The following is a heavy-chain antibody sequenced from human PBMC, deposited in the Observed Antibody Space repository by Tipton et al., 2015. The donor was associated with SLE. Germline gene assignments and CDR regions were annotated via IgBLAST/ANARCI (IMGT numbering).Heavy chain of an antibody. V-gene: IGHV4-39*01. J-gene: IGHJ6*03. CDR3: ARTSTDYDFWSGSYYYYYYMDV. CDR2: IYYSGST. CDR1: GGSISSSSYY. D-gene: IGHD3-3*01. Sequence: TLSLTCTVPGGSISSSSYYWGWIRQPPGKGLEWIGSIYYSGSTHYNPSLKSRVTISVDTSKNQFSLKLSSVTAADTAVYYCARTSTDYDFWSGSYYYYYYMDVWGKGTTVTVSS.